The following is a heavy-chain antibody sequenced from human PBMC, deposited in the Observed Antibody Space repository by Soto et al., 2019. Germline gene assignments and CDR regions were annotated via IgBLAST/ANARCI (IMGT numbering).Heavy chain of an antibody. V-gene: IGHV4-4*07. Sequence: PSETLSLTCTVSGASINNYYWSWVRQPPGKGLEWIGRMSTSGSTNYNPSLKSRVTMSVDTSKNQFSLMLNSVTAADTAVYYCRRGFDYWGQGTLVTVSS. J-gene: IGHJ4*02. CDR1: GASINNYY. CDR2: MSTSGST. CDR3: RRGFDY.